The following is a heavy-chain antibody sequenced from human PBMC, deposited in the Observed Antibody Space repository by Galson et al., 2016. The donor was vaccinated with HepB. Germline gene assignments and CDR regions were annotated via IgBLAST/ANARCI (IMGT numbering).Heavy chain of an antibody. Sequence: SLRLSCAASGFTFSTYNMNWVRQAPGKGLEWVSSISNSNSYIYYTDSVKGRFTISRDNAKNSLYLQMNSLRAEDTAVYYCARDFGYCCSTSCYKGGLFYYYGMDVWGQGTTVTVSS. CDR3: ARDFGYCCSTSCYKGGLFYYYGMDV. J-gene: IGHJ6*02. CDR2: ISNSNSYI. V-gene: IGHV3-21*01. D-gene: IGHD2-2*02. CDR1: GFTFSTYN.